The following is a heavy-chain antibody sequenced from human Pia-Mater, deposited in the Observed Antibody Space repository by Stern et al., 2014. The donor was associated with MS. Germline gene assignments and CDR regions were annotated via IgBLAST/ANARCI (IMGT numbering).Heavy chain of an antibody. CDR3: AKDRNRGYSYGYSYGMDV. D-gene: IGHD5-18*01. V-gene: IGHV3-9*01. Sequence: VQLVQSGGGLVQPGRSLRLSCAASGFTFDDYAMHWVQQAPGKGLEWVSGISWNSGSIGYADSVKGRFTISRDNAKNSLYLQMNSLRAEDTALYYCAKDRNRGYSYGYSYGMDVWGQGTTVTVSS. J-gene: IGHJ6*02. CDR1: GFTFDDYA. CDR2: ISWNSGSI.